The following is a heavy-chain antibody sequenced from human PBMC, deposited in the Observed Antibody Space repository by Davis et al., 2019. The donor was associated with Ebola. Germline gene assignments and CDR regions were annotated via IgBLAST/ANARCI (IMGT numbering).Heavy chain of an antibody. Sequence: PSETLSLTCTVSAYSFSPYYWSWIRQPPGKGLEWIGYIEHHGRTEYIPSLTSRVTISLDTSKNQFSLELNSVIAADTAVYYCARDTYYDSSGDALDIWGQGTMVTVSS. D-gene: IGHD3-22*01. V-gene: IGHV4-59*01. CDR3: ARDTYYDSSGDALDI. J-gene: IGHJ3*02. CDR1: AYSFSPYY. CDR2: IEHHGRT.